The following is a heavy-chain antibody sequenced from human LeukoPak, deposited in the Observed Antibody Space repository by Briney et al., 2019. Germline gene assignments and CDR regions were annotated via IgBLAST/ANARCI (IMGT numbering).Heavy chain of an antibody. CDR1: GFSFSNHW. D-gene: IGHD2-21*02. J-gene: IGHJ3*02. CDR3: ARDTAYAFDI. CDR2: ISSSSSII. V-gene: IGHV3-48*01. Sequence: PGGSLRLSCAASGFSFSNHWMTWVRQAPGKGLEWVSYISSSSSIISYADSVKGRFTISRDNAKNSLYLQMNSLRAEDTAVYYCARDTAYAFDIWGRGTMVTVSS.